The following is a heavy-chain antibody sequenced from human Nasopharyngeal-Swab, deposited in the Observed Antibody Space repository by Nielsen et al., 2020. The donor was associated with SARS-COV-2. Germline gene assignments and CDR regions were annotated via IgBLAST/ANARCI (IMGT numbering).Heavy chain of an antibody. CDR3: ARGGGYYYDSSGSIDAFDI. CDR1: GFTFSSYD. V-gene: IGHV3-13*01. D-gene: IGHD3-22*01. J-gene: IGHJ3*02. CDR2: IGTAGDT. Sequence: ESLKISCAASGFTFSSYDMHWVRQATGKGLEWVSAIGTAGDTYYPGSVKGRFTISRENAKNSLYLQVNSLRAGDTAVYYCARGGGYYYDSSGSIDAFDIWGQGTMVTVSS.